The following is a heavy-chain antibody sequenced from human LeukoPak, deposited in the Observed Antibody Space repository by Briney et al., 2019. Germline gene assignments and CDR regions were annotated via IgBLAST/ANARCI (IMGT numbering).Heavy chain of an antibody. CDR1: GGSISSYY. D-gene: IGHD2-15*01. Sequence: SETLSLTCTVSGGSISSYYWSWIRQPPGKGLEWIGYIYYSGSTNYNPSLKSRVTISVDTSKNQFSLKLSSVTAADTAVYYCARATHIGSSSSSSTMNVWAKGTSVTVSS. CDR2: IYYSGST. CDR3: ARATHIGSSSSSSTMNV. J-gene: IGHJ6*04. V-gene: IGHV4-59*01.